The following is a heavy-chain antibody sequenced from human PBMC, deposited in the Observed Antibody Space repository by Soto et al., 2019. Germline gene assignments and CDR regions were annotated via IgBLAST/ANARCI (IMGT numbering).Heavy chain of an antibody. V-gene: IGHV4-31*03. CDR2: IYYSGST. CDR1: GGSISSGGHY. Sequence: QVQLQESGPGLVKPSQTLSLTCTVSGGSISSGGHYWSWIRQHPGKGLEWIGYIYYSGSTYYNPSLKSRVTLXXDXSXXQFSLKLSSVTAADTAVYYCARDVRPGYYHYRMDVWGQGTTVTVSS. J-gene: IGHJ6*02. D-gene: IGHD2-8*01. CDR3: ARDVRPGYYHYRMDV.